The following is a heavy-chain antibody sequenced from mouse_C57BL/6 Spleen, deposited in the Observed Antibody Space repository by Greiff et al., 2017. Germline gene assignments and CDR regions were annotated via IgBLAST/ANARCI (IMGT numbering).Heavy chain of an antibody. CDR1: GFNIKDYY. J-gene: IGHJ4*01. CDR3: ARRGSVVATEDY. D-gene: IGHD1-1*01. Sequence: VQLKQSGAELVKPGASVKLSCTASGFNIKDYYMHWVKPRTEQGLEWIGRIDPEDGETKYAPEFQGKATITADTASNTAYLQLSSLPSEDTAVYYCARRGSVVATEDYWGQGTSVTVSS. CDR2: IDPEDGET. V-gene: IGHV14-2*01.